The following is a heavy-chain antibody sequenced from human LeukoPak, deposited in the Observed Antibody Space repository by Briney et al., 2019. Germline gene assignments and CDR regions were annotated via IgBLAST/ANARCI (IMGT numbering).Heavy chain of an antibody. CDR1: GYTFTGYY. Sequence: ASVRVSCKASGYTFTGYYLHWVRQAPGQGLEWMGWINPYSGDTNYAQKFQGRVTMTRDTSISTAYMELSRLRSDDTAVYYCARSTTVTAMEYWGQGTLVTVSS. CDR3: ARSTTVTAMEY. D-gene: IGHD4-17*01. CDR2: INPYSGDT. V-gene: IGHV1-2*02. J-gene: IGHJ4*02.